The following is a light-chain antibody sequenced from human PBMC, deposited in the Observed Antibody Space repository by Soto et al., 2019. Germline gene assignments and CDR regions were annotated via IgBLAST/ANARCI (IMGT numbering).Light chain of an antibody. CDR3: QQPRG. CDR2: GAS. J-gene: IGKJ5*01. CDR1: QSVSSSY. V-gene: IGKV3-20*01. Sequence: EIVLTQSPGTLSLSPGERATLSCRASQSVSSSYLAWYQQKPGQAPRLLIYGASSRATGIPDRFSGSGSGTDFTLTISRLETEDFAVYYRQQPRGFGQGTRLEIK.